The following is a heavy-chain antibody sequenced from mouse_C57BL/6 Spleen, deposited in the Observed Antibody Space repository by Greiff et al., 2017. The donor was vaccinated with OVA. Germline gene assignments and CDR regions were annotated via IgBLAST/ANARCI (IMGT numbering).Heavy chain of an antibody. Sequence: QVQLQQSGPGLVQPSQSLSITCTVSGFSLTSYGVHWVRQPPGKGLEWLGVIWSGGSTDYNAAFISRLSISKDNSKSQVFFKMNSLQADDTAIYYCAKNNGYYDWYFDVWGTGTTVTVSS. CDR2: IWSGGST. CDR3: AKNNGYYDWYFDV. V-gene: IGHV2-4*01. CDR1: GFSLTSYG. D-gene: IGHD2-3*01. J-gene: IGHJ1*03.